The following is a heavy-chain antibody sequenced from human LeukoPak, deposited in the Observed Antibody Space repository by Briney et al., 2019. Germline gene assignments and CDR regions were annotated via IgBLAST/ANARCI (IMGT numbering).Heavy chain of an antibody. Sequence: GASVKVSCKASGYTFTSYGISWVRQAPGQGLEWMGWISAYNGNTNYAQKLQGRVTMTTDTSTSTAYMELRSLRSDDTAVYYCARDLGLLEWLLAGPMEGYYYYMDVWGKGTTVTVSS. V-gene: IGHV1-18*01. J-gene: IGHJ6*03. CDR3: ARDLGLLEWLLAGPMEGYYYYMDV. CDR2: ISAYNGNT. CDR1: GYTFTSYG. D-gene: IGHD3-3*01.